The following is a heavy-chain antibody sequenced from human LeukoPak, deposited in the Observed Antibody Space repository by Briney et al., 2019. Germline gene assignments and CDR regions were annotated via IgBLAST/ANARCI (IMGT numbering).Heavy chain of an antibody. CDR1: GFTFSSYA. D-gene: IGHD1-26*01. CDR2: ITGSGGRT. J-gene: IGHJ4*02. CDR3: AKQIVGATRYFDY. V-gene: IGHV3-23*01. Sequence: PGGSLRLSCAASGFTFSSYAMSWVRQAPGWGLEWVSTITGSGGRTYYADSVKGRFTISRDSSKSTLYLQMNSLRAEDTAVYYCAKQIVGATRYFDYWGQGTLVTVSS.